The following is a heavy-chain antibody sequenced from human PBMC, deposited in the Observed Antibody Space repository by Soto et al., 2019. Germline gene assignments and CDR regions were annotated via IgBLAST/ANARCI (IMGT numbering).Heavy chain of an antibody. CDR1: GGAFSICG. D-gene: IGHD2-8*02. J-gene: IGHJ6*02. V-gene: IGHV1-69*13. Sequence: SVKVSCKAAGGAFSICGFSCVRQAPGQGPEWIGGIIPILTTPNYAQKFQGRVTIVADESATTVYMELSSLKFEDTAVYYCATSVGIAPTGEDGMDVWGQGTSVTVSS. CDR2: IIPILTTP. CDR3: ATSVGIAPTGEDGMDV.